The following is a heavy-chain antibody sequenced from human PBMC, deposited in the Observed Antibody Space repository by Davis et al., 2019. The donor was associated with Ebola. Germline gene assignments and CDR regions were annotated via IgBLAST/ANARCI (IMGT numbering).Heavy chain of an antibody. CDR2: INPSGGST. CDR3: ARERDLLLRYFDY. D-gene: IGHD3-22*01. V-gene: IGHV1-46*01. CDR1: GYTFTGYY. J-gene: IGHJ4*02. Sequence: AASVKVSCKASGYTFTGYYMHWVRQAPGQGLEWMGIINPSGGSTSYAQKFQGRVTITRDTSASTAYMELSSLRSEDTAVYYCARERDLLLRYFDYWGQGTLVTVSS.